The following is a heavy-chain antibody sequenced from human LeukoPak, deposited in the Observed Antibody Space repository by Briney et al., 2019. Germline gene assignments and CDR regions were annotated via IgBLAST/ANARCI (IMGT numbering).Heavy chain of an antibody. J-gene: IGHJ6*03. CDR3: ARVEFHSGRYFYYYMDV. V-gene: IGHV3-7*04. Sequence: ASVKVSCKASGFTFSSYSMNWVRQTPGKGLEWVANIKQDGNEKYYAGSVKGRFTISRDNAKNSLDLQMSSLRADDTAVYYCARVEFHSGRYFYYYMDVWGKGTTVTVS. D-gene: IGHD3-10*01. CDR1: GFTFSSYS. CDR2: IKQDGNEK.